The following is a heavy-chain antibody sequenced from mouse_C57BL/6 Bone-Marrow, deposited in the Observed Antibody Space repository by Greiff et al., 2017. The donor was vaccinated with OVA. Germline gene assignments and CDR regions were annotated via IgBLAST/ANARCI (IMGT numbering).Heavy chain of an antibody. D-gene: IGHD1-1*01. CDR2: IYPRDGST. CDR1: GYTFTSYD. Sequence: QVQLKQSGPELVKPGASVKLSCKASGYTFTSYDINWVKQRPGQGLEWIGWIYPRDGSTKYNEKFKGKATLTVDTSSSTAYMELHSLTSEDSAVYFCARSYYYGSSYGTYWYFDVWGTGTTVTVSS. J-gene: IGHJ1*03. CDR3: ARSYYYGSSYGTYWYFDV. V-gene: IGHV1-85*01.